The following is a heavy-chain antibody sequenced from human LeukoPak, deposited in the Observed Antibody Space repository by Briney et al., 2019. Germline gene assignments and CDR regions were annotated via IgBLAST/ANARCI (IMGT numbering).Heavy chain of an antibody. J-gene: IGHJ4*02. D-gene: IGHD5-18*01. V-gene: IGHV3-23*01. CDR1: GFTFSSYA. CDR3: AKDSAYLSMVTYLDY. Sequence: GGSLRLSCAASGFTFSSYAMSWVRQAPGKGLEWVSAISGSGGSTYYADSVKGRFTISRDNSKNTLYLQMNSLRAEDTAVYYCAKDSAYLSMVTYLDYWGQGTLVTVSS. CDR2: ISGSGGST.